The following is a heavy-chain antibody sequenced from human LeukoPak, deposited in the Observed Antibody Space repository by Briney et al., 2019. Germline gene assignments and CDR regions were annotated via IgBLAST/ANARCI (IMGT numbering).Heavy chain of an antibody. CDR1: GGSFSGYY. D-gene: IGHD3-10*01. J-gene: IGHJ6*02. CDR3: ARGYGSGSYFYYYGMDV. V-gene: IGHV4-34*01. CDR2: INHSGST. Sequence: SETLSLTCAVYGGSFSGYYWSWIRQPPGKGLEWVGEINHSGSTNYNPSLKSRVTISVDTSKNQFSLKLSSVSAADTAVYYCARGYGSGSYFYYYGMDVWGQGTTVTVSS.